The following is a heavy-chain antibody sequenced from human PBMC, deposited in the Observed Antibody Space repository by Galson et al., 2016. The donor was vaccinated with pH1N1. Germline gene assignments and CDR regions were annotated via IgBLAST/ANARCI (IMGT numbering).Heavy chain of an antibody. CDR1: GFIFSSYW. J-gene: IGHJ5*02. CDR3: VRDRRGVVVVVAAIPGWFDP. D-gene: IGHD2-15*01. V-gene: IGHV3-7*01. CDR2: IKQDGSEE. Sequence: SLRLSCAASGFIFSSYWMSWVRQAPGKGLEWVANIKQDGSEEYYVDSVKGRFTISRDNAKNSLYLQMNSLRAEDTALYYSVRDRRGVVVVVAAIPGWFDPWGQGTLVTVSS.